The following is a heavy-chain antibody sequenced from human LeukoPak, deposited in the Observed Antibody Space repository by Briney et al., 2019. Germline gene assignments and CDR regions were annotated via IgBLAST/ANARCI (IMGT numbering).Heavy chain of an antibody. V-gene: IGHV1-2*02. CDR3: ARDVCSSTSCYVPDY. CDR1: GYTFTGYY. CDR2: INPNSGGT. J-gene: IGHJ4*02. D-gene: IGHD2-2*01. Sequence: ASVKVSFKASGYTFTGYYMHWVRQAPGQGLEWMGWINPNSGGTNYAQKFQGRVTMTRDTSISTAYMELSRLRSDDTAVYYCARDVCSSTSCYVPDYWGQGTLVTVSS.